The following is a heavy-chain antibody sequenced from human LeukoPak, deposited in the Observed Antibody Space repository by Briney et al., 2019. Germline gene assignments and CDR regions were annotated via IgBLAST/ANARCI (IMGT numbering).Heavy chain of an antibody. CDR3: ARNYYDSSRGYYFDY. CDR2: ISAYNGNT. D-gene: IGHD3-22*01. Sequence: ASVKVSCKASGYTFTSYGISWVRQAPGQGLEWMGWISAYNGNTNYAQKLQGRVTMTTDTSTSTAYMELRSLRSDDTAVYYCARNYYDSSRGYYFDYWGQGTLVTVSS. J-gene: IGHJ4*02. CDR1: GYTFTSYG. V-gene: IGHV1-18*01.